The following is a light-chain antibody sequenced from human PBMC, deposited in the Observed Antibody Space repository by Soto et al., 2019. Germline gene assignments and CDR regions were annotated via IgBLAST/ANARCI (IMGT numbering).Light chain of an antibody. CDR2: EVS. V-gene: IGLV2-8*01. Sequence: SALTQPPSAYGSPGQSVTISCTGTSSDVGGYNYVSWYQQHPGKAPKLMIYEVSKRPSGVPDRFSGSKSGNTASLTVSGLRAEDEADYYCSSYAGSPYVFGTGTKVPVL. CDR3: SSYAGSPYV. J-gene: IGLJ1*01. CDR1: SSDVGGYNY.